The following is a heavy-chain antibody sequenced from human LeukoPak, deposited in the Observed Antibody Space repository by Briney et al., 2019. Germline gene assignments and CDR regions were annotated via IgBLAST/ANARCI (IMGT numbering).Heavy chain of an antibody. Sequence: PSETLSLTCTVSGGSISSGSYYWSWIRQPAGKGLEWIGRIYTSGSTNYNPSLKSRVTISVDTSKNQFSLKLSSVTAAGTAVYYCARSPPLSTTYYYDSSGYYFDYWGQGTLVTVSS. V-gene: IGHV4-61*02. CDR1: GGSISSGSYY. CDR2: IYTSGST. CDR3: ARSPPLSTTYYYDSSGYYFDY. D-gene: IGHD3-22*01. J-gene: IGHJ4*02.